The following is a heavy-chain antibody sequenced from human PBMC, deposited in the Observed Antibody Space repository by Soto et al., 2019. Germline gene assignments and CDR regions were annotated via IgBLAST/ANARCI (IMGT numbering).Heavy chain of an antibody. V-gene: IGHV3-30*18. D-gene: IGHD2-15*01. CDR1: GFTFSSYG. Sequence: GGSLRLSCAASGFTFSSYGMHWVRQAPGKGLEWVAVISYDGSNKYYADSVKGRFTISRDNSKNTLYLQMNSLRAEDTAVYYCAKDDCSGGSCYSLDYWGQGTLVTVSS. J-gene: IGHJ4*02. CDR3: AKDDCSGGSCYSLDY. CDR2: ISYDGSNK.